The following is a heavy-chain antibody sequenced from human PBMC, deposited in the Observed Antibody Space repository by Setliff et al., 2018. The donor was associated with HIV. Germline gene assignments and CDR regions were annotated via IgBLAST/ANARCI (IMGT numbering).Heavy chain of an antibody. CDR3: VRAPRSFPRPLDY. J-gene: IGHJ4*02. Sequence: GGSLRLSCAASGFTFGSYTMNWVRQAPGKGPEWVTYMGFTSTSITYADAVKGRFTISRDNSKNRLHLQMNSLRAEDTAVYYCVRAPRSFPRPLDYWGQGTLVTVSS. V-gene: IGHV3-48*01. CDR1: GFTFGSYT. CDR2: MGFTSTSI. D-gene: IGHD1-1*01.